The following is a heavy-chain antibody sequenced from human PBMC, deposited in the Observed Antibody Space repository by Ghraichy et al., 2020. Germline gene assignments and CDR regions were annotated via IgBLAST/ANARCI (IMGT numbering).Heavy chain of an antibody. Sequence: GESLNISCAASGFTLSSYSINWVRQAPGKGLEWISYITSSGKFTSYADSVKGRFTVSRDNARNALYLQMNSLRGEDTAVYFCARASAVVRFYYYAALDVWGQGTTVTVSS. D-gene: IGHD4-23*01. CDR1: GFTLSSYS. CDR3: ARASAVVRFYYYAALDV. V-gene: IGHV3-48*01. CDR2: ITSSGKFT. J-gene: IGHJ6*02.